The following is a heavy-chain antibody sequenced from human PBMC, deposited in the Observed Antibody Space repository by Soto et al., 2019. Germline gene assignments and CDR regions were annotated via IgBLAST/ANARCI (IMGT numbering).Heavy chain of an antibody. J-gene: IGHJ5*02. Sequence: PGGSLRLSCAASGFTFSSYAMSWVRQAPGKGLERVSAISGSGGSTYYADSVKGRLTISRDNSKNTLYLQMNSLRAEDTAVYYCAKDQPPWFQVVTPDASWGQGTMVTVSS. CDR1: GFTFSSYA. CDR3: AKDQPPWFQVVTPDAS. CDR2: ISGSGGST. D-gene: IGHD2-15*01. V-gene: IGHV3-23*01.